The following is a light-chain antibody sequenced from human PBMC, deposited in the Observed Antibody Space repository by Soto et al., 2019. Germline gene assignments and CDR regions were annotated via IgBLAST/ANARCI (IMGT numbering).Light chain of an antibody. V-gene: IGKV3-20*01. Sequence: EIVLTQSPGTLSLSPGERATLSCRASQSVSSIYLAWYQQKPGQAPRLLIYGASSRATGIPDRFSGSGSGTDSTLTISRLEPEDFAVYYCQQYGSSRWTFGQGTKVEI. CDR1: QSVSSIY. CDR3: QQYGSSRWT. J-gene: IGKJ1*01. CDR2: GAS.